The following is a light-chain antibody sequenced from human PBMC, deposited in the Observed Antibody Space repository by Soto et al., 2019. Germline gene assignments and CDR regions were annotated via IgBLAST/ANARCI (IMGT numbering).Light chain of an antibody. V-gene: IGKV3D-20*02. J-gene: IGKJ5*01. Sequence: EMVLTQSPGTLSLSPLERATLSFMASQSVSSSYLAWYQQKPGQAPRLLIYDASNRATGIPARFSGSGSGTDFTLTISSLEPEDFAVYYCQQRSNWPITFGQGTRLEIK. CDR1: QSVSSSY. CDR3: QQRSNWPIT. CDR2: DAS.